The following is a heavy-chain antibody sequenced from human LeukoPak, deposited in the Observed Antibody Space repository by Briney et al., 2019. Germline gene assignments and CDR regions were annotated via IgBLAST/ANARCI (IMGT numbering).Heavy chain of an antibody. J-gene: IGHJ6*02. CDR3: ARGEYSRSWYIGDHYFYGMDV. D-gene: IGHD6-13*01. CDR1: GFTFSSYA. V-gene: IGHV3-23*01. CDR2: ISIDTVTT. Sequence: GGSLRLSCAASGFTFSSYAMSWVRQAPGKGLEWVSSISIDTVTTYYVDSVKGRFTISRDNSKSTLYLQMNSLRAEDTAVYYCARGEYSRSWYIGDHYFYGMDVWGQGTTVTVSS.